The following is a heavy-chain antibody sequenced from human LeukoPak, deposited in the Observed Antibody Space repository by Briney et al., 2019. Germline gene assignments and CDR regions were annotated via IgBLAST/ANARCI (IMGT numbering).Heavy chain of an antibody. CDR3: ARVLQQLVRPSYFDY. CDR1: GYTFTGYY. D-gene: IGHD6-13*01. J-gene: IGHJ4*02. Sequence: ASVKVSCKASGYTFTGYYMHWVRQAPGQGLEWMGWINPNSGGTNYAQKFQGRVTMTRDTSIGTAYMELSRLRSDDTAVYYCARVLQQLVRPSYFDYWGQGTLVTVSS. CDR2: INPNSGGT. V-gene: IGHV1-2*02.